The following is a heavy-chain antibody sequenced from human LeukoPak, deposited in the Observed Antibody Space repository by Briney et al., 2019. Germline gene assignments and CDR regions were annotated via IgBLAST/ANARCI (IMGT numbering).Heavy chain of an antibody. Sequence: GGSLRLSCAASGFTFISYAMSWVRQAPGKGPEWVSVISGSDGSIYYADSVKGRFTISRDNSKNTLYLQMNSLRAEDTAVYYCAKEYYYDSSGYLYWGQGTLVTVSS. CDR3: AKEYYYDSSGYLY. CDR2: ISGSDGSI. D-gene: IGHD3-22*01. CDR1: GFTFISYA. V-gene: IGHV3-23*01. J-gene: IGHJ4*02.